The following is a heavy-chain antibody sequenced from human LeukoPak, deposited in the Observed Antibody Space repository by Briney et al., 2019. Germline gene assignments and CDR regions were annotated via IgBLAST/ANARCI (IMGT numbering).Heavy chain of an antibody. D-gene: IGHD5-18*01. J-gene: IGHJ4*02. V-gene: IGHV3-33*01. CDR1: GFTFSSYG. Sequence: GGSLRLSCAASGFTFSSYGMPWVRQAPGKGLEWVAVIWYDGSNKYYADSVKGRFTISRDNSKNTLYLQMNSLRAEDTAVYYCARGGIQLWLRTDFDYWGQGTLVTVSS. CDR2: IWYDGSNK. CDR3: ARGGIQLWLRTDFDY.